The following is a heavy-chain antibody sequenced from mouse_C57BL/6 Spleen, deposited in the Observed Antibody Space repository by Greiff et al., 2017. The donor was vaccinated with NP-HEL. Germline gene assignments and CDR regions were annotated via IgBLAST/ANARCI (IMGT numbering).Heavy chain of an antibody. CDR2: ISSGSSTI. CDR3: ARYYGKDYAMDY. Sequence: EVKLMESGGGLVKPGGSLKLSCAASGFTFSDYGMHWVRQAPEKGLEWVAYISSGSSTIYYADTVKGRFTISRDNAKNTLFLQMTSLRSEDTAMYYCARYYGKDYAMDYWGQGTSVTVSS. D-gene: IGHD2-1*01. J-gene: IGHJ4*01. CDR1: GFTFSDYG. V-gene: IGHV5-17*01.